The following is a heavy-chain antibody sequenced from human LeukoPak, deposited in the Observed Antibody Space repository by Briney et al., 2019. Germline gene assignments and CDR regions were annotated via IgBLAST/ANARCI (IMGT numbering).Heavy chain of an antibody. J-gene: IGHJ3*02. CDR1: GGSLSSSSYY. V-gene: IGHV4-39*02. CDR3: ARDRGDSGSYVDAFDI. CDR2: IYYSGNT. Sequence: SETLSLTCTVSGGSLSSSSYYWGWIRQPPGRGLEWIGSIYYSGNTYYNPSLKSRVTISVDTSKNRFALKLSSVTAADTAVYYCARDRGDSGSYVDAFDIWGQGTMVTVSS. D-gene: IGHD1-26*01.